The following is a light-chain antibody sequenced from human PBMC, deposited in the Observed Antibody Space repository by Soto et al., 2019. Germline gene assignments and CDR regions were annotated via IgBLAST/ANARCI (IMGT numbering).Light chain of an antibody. J-gene: IGKJ4*01. CDR1: QGISNC. CDR2: DAS. Sequence: DIQMTQSPSSVSASVGDRVTITCRASQGISNCLAWYQQKPWKAPKLLIYDASNLQSGVPSRFSGSRSGTHFTLTVSRLQPEDFASYYCQQTSLSPLTFRGGAKVEIK. V-gene: IGKV1-12*01. CDR3: QQTSLSPLT.